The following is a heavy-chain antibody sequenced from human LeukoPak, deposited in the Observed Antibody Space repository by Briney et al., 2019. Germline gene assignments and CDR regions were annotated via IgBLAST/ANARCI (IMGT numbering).Heavy chain of an antibody. CDR3: AKEELSLGELSN. J-gene: IGHJ4*02. CDR1: GFTFSSYG. V-gene: IGHV3-30*02. D-gene: IGHD3-16*02. Sequence: GGSLRLSCAASGFTFSSYGMHWVRQAPGKGLEWVAVIWYGGSNKYYADSVKGRFTIPRDNSKNTLYLQMNSLRAEDTAVYYCAKEELSLGELSNWGQGTLVTVSS. CDR2: IWYGGSNK.